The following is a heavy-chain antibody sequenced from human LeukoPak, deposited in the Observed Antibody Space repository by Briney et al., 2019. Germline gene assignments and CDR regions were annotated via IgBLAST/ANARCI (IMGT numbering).Heavy chain of an antibody. CDR3: ARLAVVGPNWFAP. CDR1: GGSISSYY. J-gene: IGHJ5*02. Sequence: PSETLSLTCTVSGGSISSYYWSWIRQPPGKGLEWIGYIHYSGSTNYNPSLKSRVTMSVDTSKNQFSLKLNSVTAADTAMYYCARLAVVGPNWFAPWGQGTLVTVSS. CDR2: IHYSGST. V-gene: IGHV4-59*01. D-gene: IGHD6-19*01.